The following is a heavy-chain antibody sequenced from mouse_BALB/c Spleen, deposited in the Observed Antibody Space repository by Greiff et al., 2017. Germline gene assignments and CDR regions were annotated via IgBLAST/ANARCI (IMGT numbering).Heavy chain of an antibody. J-gene: IGHJ1*01. V-gene: IGHV5-6-5*01. CDR3: ARDYGYDWYFDV. CDR1: GFTFSSYA. D-gene: IGHD2-2*01. CDR2: ISSGGST. Sequence: EVMLVESGGGLVKPGGSLKLSCAASGFTFSSYAMSWVRQTPEKRLEWVASISSGGSTYYPDSVKGRFTISRDNARNILYLQMSSLRSEDTAMYYCARDYGYDWYFDVWGAGTTVTVSS.